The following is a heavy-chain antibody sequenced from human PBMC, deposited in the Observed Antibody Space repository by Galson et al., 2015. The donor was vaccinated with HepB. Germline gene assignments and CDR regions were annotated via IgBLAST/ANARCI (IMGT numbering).Heavy chain of an antibody. CDR2: ISSSSSYI. J-gene: IGHJ4*02. CDR3: ARGATAYCSSTSCYFEGFDY. V-gene: IGHV3-21*01. CDR1: GFTFSSYS. D-gene: IGHD2-2*01. Sequence: SLRLSCAASGFTFSSYSMNWVRQAPGKGLEWVSSISSSSSYIYYADSVKGRFTISRDNAKNSLYLQMNSLRAEDTAVYYCARGATAYCSSTSCYFEGFDYWGQGTLVTVSS.